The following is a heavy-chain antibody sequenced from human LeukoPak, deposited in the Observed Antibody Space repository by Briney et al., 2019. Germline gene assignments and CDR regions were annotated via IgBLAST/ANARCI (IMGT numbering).Heavy chain of an antibody. Sequence: NPSETLSLTCTVSGGSISSYYWSWIRQPPGKGLEWIGYIYNSGSTNYNPSLKSRVTMSVDTSKNQFSLKLSSVTAADTAVYYCARGFLEDYYFDYWGQGTLVTVSS. CDR2: IYNSGST. J-gene: IGHJ4*02. V-gene: IGHV4-59*12. CDR3: ARGFLEDYYFDY. D-gene: IGHD3-3*01. CDR1: GGSISSYY.